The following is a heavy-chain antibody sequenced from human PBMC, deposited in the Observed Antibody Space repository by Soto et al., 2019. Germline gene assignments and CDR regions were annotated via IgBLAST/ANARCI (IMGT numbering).Heavy chain of an antibody. D-gene: IGHD4-17*01. CDR3: VGGLRRLPFDY. Sequence: GGSLRLSCAASGFTFSSYAMSWVRQAPGKGLEWVSAISGSGGSTYYADSVKGRFTISRDNSKNTLYLQMNSLRAEDTAVYYCVGGLRRLPFDYWGQGTLVTVSS. CDR2: ISGSGGST. J-gene: IGHJ4*02. CDR1: GFTFSSYA. V-gene: IGHV3-23*01.